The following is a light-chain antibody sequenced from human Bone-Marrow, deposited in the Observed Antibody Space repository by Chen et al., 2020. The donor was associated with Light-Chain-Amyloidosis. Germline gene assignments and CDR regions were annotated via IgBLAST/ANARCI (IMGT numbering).Light chain of an antibody. J-gene: IGLJ3*02. Sequence: QSVLTQPPSASGTPGQRVTISCSGSSSNIGSNHVYWYQQLPGTAPKLLIYRNDQRPSGVPARCSGAKSGTSASLAISGVRSEDEADYYCAAWDGSRSAWVFGGGTKLTVL. V-gene: IGLV1-47*01. CDR3: AAWDGSRSAWV. CDR2: RND. CDR1: SSNIGSNH.